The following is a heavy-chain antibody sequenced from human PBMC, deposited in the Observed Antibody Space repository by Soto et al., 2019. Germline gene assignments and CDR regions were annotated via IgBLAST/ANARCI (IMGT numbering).Heavy chain of an antibody. V-gene: IGHV4-34*01. J-gene: IGHJ4*02. CDR2: INHSGST. CDR1: GGSFSGYY. Sequence: PSETLSLTCAVYGGSFSGYYWSWIRQPPGKGLEWIGEINHSGSTNYNPSLKSRVTISVDTSKNQFSLKLSSVTAADTAVYYCANITPLREVVADYWGRGTLVTVSS. CDR3: ANITPLREVVADY. D-gene: IGHD2-2*01.